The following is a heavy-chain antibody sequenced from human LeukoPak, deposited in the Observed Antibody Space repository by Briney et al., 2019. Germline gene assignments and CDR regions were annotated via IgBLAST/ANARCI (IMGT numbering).Heavy chain of an antibody. Sequence: EASVKVSCKASGGTFSSYAISWVRQAPGQGLEWMGGIIPIFGTANYAQKFQGRVTITADESTSTAYMELSSLRSEDTAVYYCARRHYGSGSYYKPQGAFNIWGQGTMVTVSS. CDR2: IIPIFGTA. V-gene: IGHV1-69*13. D-gene: IGHD3-10*01. CDR1: GGTFSSYA. J-gene: IGHJ3*02. CDR3: ARRHYGSGSYYKPQGAFNI.